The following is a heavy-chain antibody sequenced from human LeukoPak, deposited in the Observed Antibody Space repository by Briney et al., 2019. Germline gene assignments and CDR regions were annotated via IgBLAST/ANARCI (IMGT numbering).Heavy chain of an antibody. CDR1: GYTFTNYY. Sequence: ASVKVSCKASGYTFTNYYMHWVRQAPGQGLECMGIINPSGGSTTYAQKFQGRVTMTRDMSTSTVYMELSSLRSEDTAVYYCARGGVGATTYVWFDPWGQEPWSPSPQ. CDR2: INPSGGST. D-gene: IGHD1-26*01. J-gene: IGHJ5*02. CDR3: ARGGVGATTYVWFDP. V-gene: IGHV1-46*01.